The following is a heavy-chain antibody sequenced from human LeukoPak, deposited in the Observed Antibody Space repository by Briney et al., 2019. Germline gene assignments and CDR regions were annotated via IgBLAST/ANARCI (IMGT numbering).Heavy chain of an antibody. CDR3: AKDRGYSSSWYSTTDY. CDR1: GFTVSSNY. V-gene: IGHV3-23*01. CDR2: ISGSGGST. J-gene: IGHJ4*02. D-gene: IGHD6-13*01. Sequence: GGSLRLSCAASGFTVSSNYMSWVRQAPGKGLEWVSAISGSGGSTYYADSVKGRFTISRDNSKNTLYLQMNSLRAEDTAVYYCAKDRGYSSSWYSTTDYWGQGTLVTVSS.